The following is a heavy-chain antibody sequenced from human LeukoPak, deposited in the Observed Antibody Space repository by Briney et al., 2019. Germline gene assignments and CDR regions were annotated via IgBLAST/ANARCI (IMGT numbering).Heavy chain of an antibody. CDR1: GYSFTSYW. V-gene: IGHV5-51*01. Sequence: GESLKISCKGSGYSFTSYWIGWVRQMPRKGLEWMGIIYPGDSDTRYSPSFQGQVTISADKSISTAYLQWSSLKASDTAMYYCATSSYCSSTSCPNYYYYGMDVWGQGTTVTVSS. J-gene: IGHJ6*02. CDR3: ATSSYCSSTSCPNYYYYGMDV. CDR2: IYPGDSDT. D-gene: IGHD2-2*01.